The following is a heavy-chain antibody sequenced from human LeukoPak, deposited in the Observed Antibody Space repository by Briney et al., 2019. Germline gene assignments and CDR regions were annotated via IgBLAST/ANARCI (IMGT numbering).Heavy chain of an antibody. CDR1: GYTFTSYD. Sequence: ASVKVSCKASGYTFTSYDINWVRQATGQGLEWMGWMNPNSGNTGYAQKFQGRVTMTRNTSISTAYMELRSLRSDDTAVYYCARDGPRGSYPDYWGQGTLVTVSS. CDR3: ARDGPRGSYPDY. CDR2: MNPNSGNT. V-gene: IGHV1-8*01. J-gene: IGHJ4*02. D-gene: IGHD1-26*01.